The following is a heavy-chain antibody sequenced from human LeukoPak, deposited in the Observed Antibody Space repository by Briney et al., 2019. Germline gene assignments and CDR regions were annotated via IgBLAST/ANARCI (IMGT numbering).Heavy chain of an antibody. CDR3: ARGSYDINQEGWFDP. Sequence: PSETLSLTCSVSGDSISYFYWSWIRQAAGKGLEWIGRVSSSGSIDYNASLKSRVTMSVDTSKNQLSLKVISVTAADTAVYYCARGSYDINQEGWFDPWGQGTLVTVSS. CDR1: GDSISYFY. CDR2: VSSSGSI. V-gene: IGHV4-4*07. D-gene: IGHD5-18*01. J-gene: IGHJ5*02.